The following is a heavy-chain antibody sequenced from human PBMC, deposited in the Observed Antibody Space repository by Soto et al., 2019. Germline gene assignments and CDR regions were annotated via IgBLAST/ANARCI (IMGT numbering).Heavy chain of an antibody. J-gene: IGHJ4*02. CDR2: FNPANRNT. CDR3: ARVRFGDPFDF. CDR1: GYTFCKYV. Sequence: GAPGKVSCQGFGYTFCKYVIKWGRQAPGQGLEWVGWFNPANRNTNYAQKFQDRVSMTTDTSTNTAYMELRGLRSDDTAVYYCARVRFGDPFDFWGQGTLVTVSS. D-gene: IGHD2-21*02. V-gene: IGHV1-18*01.